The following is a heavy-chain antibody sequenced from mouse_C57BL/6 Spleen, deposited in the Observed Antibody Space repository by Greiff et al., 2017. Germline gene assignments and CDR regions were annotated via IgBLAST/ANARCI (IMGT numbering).Heavy chain of an antibody. CDR3: ARRGGLGRYCDV. D-gene: IGHD4-1*01. CDR1: GYTFTSYW. Sequence: VQLQQPGAELVMPGASVKLSCKASGYTFTSYWMHWVKQRPGQGLEWIGEIDPSDSYTNYNQKFKGKSTLTVDKSSSTAYMQLSSLTSEDSAVYYCARRGGLGRYCDVWGTGTTVTVSS. V-gene: IGHV1-69*01. CDR2: IDPSDSYT. J-gene: IGHJ1*03.